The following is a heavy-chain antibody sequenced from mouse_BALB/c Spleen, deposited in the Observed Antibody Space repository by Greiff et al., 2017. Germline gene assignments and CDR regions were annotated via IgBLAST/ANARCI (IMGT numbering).Heavy chain of an antibody. Sequence: VQLQQSGAELARPGASVKLSCKASGYTFTSYWMQWVKQRPGQGLEWIGAIYPGDGDTRYTQKFKGKATLTADKSSSTAYMQLSSLASEDSAVYYCARAGYWGQGTTLTVSS. J-gene: IGHJ2*01. CDR3: ARAGY. CDR2: IYPGDGDT. V-gene: IGHV1-87*01. CDR1: GYTFTSYW.